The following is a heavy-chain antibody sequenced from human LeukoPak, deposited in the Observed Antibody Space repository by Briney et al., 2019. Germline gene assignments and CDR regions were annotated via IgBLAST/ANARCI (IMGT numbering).Heavy chain of an antibody. CDR3: AKLYGSGSYYRYFDY. CDR1: GYSISSGYY. CDR2: ISGSGGST. Sequence: ETLSLTCTVSGYSISSGYYWGWIRQPPGKGLEWVSAISGSGGSTYYADSVKGRFTISRDNSKNTLYLQMNSLRAEDTAVYYCAKLYGSGSYYRYFDYWGQGTLVTVSS. V-gene: IGHV3-23*01. D-gene: IGHD3-10*01. J-gene: IGHJ4*02.